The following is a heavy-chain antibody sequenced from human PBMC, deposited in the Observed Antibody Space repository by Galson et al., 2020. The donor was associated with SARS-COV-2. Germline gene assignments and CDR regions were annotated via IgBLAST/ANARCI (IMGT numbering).Heavy chain of an antibody. CDR1: GYSFASYW. Sequence: GESLKISCKGSGYSFASYWIAWVRQMPGKGQEWMGIIYPLDSDTKYSPSFQGQVTISADKSISTAYLQWSTLKASDTAIYYCARQSYERGVSFDYWGQGTLATVSA. D-gene: IGHD2-21*01. CDR3: ARQSYERGVSFDY. CDR2: IYPLDSDT. J-gene: IGHJ4*02. V-gene: IGHV5-51*01.